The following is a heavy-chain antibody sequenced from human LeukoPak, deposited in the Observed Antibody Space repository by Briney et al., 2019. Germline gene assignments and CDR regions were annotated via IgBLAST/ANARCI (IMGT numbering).Heavy chain of an antibody. CDR1: GFTVSSNY. CDR3: VRDPLARDGFNSLDY. V-gene: IGHV3-53*01. J-gene: IGHJ4*02. Sequence: GGSLRLSCAASGFTVSSNYMSWVRQAPGKGLEWVSLIYSGGSTYYADSVKGRFTISRDNSKNTLYLQMNSLRAEDTAVYYCVRDPLARDGFNSLDYWGQGTLVTVSS. D-gene: IGHD5-24*01. CDR2: IYSGGST.